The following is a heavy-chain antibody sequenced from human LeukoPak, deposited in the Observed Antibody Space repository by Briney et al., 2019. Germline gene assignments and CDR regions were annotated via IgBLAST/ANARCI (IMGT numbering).Heavy chain of an antibody. Sequence: SETLSLTCTVSGGSISSYYWSWIRQPAGKGLEWIGRIYTSGSTNYNPSLKSRVTMSVDTSKNQFSLKLSSVTAADTAVYYCAGGKYYYDSSGYPRYYYFDYWGQGTLVTVSS. V-gene: IGHV4-4*07. CDR3: AGGKYYYDSSGYPRYYYFDY. CDR1: GGSISSYY. CDR2: IYTSGST. D-gene: IGHD3-22*01. J-gene: IGHJ4*02.